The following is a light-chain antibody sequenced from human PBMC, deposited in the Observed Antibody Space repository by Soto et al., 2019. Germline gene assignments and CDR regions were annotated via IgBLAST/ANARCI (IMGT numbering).Light chain of an antibody. CDR3: QQRSNWLLT. CDR2: DAS. Sequence: EIVLTQCPATLSLSPGERATLSCRASQSVSSYLAWYQQKPGQAPRLLIYDASNRATGIPARFSGSGSGTDFTLTISSLEPEDFAVYYCQQRSNWLLTFGGG. V-gene: IGKV3-11*01. CDR1: QSVSSY. J-gene: IGKJ4*01.